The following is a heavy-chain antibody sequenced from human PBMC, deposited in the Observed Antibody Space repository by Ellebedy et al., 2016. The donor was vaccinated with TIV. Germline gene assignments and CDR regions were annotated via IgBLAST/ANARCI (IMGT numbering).Heavy chain of an antibody. J-gene: IGHJ6*02. Sequence: GESLKISCAASGFTFSSYAMSWVRQAPGKGLEWVSAISGSGGSTYYADSVKGRFTISRGNSKNTLYLQMNSLRAEDTAVYYCADAPYDFWSGYYYYGMDVWGQGTTVTVSS. V-gene: IGHV3-23*01. CDR2: ISGSGGST. D-gene: IGHD3-3*01. CDR3: ADAPYDFWSGYYYYGMDV. CDR1: GFTFSSYA.